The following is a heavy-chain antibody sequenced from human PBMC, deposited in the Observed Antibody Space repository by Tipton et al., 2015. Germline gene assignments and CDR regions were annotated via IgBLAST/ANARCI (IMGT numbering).Heavy chain of an antibody. V-gene: IGHV4-34*01. CDR1: GGSFNGYY. D-gene: IGHD2-2*01. Sequence: TLSLTCTVYGGSFNGYYWNWIRQTPGKGLEWIGEIHYSGSRNYNPSLKSRLTISVDTSKNQFSLNLTSVTAADTAVYYCARYGLLSYTDLDVWGQGTTVTVSS. CDR3: ARYGLLSYTDLDV. CDR2: IHYSGSR. J-gene: IGHJ6*02.